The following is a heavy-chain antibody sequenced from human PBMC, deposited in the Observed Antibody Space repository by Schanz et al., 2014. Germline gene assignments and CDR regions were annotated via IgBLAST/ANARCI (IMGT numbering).Heavy chain of an antibody. V-gene: IGHV3-74*02. CDR2: INSVGSNT. Sequence: EVQLVESGGGLVQPGGSLRLSCAASGFGFSSYSMNWVRQVPGKGLVWVSRINSVGSNTDYADSVTGRFTISRDNAKNTLYLQMNTLRAEDTAVYYCARKMKLGVYGGKGHDSLDIWGQGTMVTVSS. CDR3: ARKMKLGVYGGKGHDSLDI. CDR1: GFGFSSYS. D-gene: IGHD4-17*01. J-gene: IGHJ3*02.